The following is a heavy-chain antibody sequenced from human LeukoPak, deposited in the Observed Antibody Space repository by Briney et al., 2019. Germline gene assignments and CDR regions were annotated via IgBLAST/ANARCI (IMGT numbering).Heavy chain of an antibody. V-gene: IGHV1-8*01. CDR2: MNPNSGNT. Sequence: ASVKVSCKASGYTFTSYDINWVRQATGQGLEWMGWMNPNSGNTGYAQKFQGRVTITRNTSISTAYMELSSLRSEDTAVYYCXXXXXXXXXXXYXLPGAVFDYWGQGTLVTVSS. J-gene: IGHJ4*02. CDR3: XXXXXXXXXXXYXLPGAVFDY. D-gene: IGHD4-17*01. CDR1: GYTFTSYD.